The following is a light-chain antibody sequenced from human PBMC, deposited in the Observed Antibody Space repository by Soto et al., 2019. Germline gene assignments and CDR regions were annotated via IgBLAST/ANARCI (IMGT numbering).Light chain of an antibody. J-gene: IGKJ1*01. V-gene: IGKV1-5*03. CDR1: QTISSW. CDR2: KAP. CDR3: QQYNSYSRT. Sequence: DIQMTQSPSTLSGSVGDRVTITCRASQTISSWLAWYQQKPGKAPNLLIYKAPSLESGVPSRFSGSGSGTEFTLTITSLQPDDFATYYCQQYNSYSRTFGQGTKVDIK.